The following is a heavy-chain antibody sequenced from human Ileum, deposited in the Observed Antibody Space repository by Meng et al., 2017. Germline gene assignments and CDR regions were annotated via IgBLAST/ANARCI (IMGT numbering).Heavy chain of an antibody. CDR1: RLTFGGDW. J-gene: IGHJ4*01. CDR3: ATNINLAASACYFDY. Sequence: LAWSASRLTFGGDWMHWVRQAPGKGLVWVSRINSDGSSTTYADSVKGRFTISRDNAKNTLYLQMNSLSAEDTAFYYCATNINLAASACYFDYLGHSSLVTVSS. CDR2: INSDGSST. V-gene: IGHV3-74*01. D-gene: IGHD1-14*01.